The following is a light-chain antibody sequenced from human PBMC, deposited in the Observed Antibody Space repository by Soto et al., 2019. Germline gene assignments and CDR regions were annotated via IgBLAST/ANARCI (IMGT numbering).Light chain of an antibody. V-gene: IGKV3-15*01. CDR1: QSVSSY. CDR3: QQDKDWPKT. Sequence: ETVMTQSPATLSVSPGEGAVLSCRASQSVSSYLAWYQQRPGQAPRLLIYGASTRATGIPTRFSGSGSGTEFTLTIGSLQSEDSAVYYCQQDKDWPKTFGQGTKVEIK. J-gene: IGKJ1*01. CDR2: GAS.